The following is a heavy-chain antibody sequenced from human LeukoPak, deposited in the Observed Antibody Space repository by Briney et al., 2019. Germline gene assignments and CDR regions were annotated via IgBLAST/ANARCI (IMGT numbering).Heavy chain of an antibody. J-gene: IGHJ4*02. Sequence: SVKVSCKASGGTFSSYAISWVRQAPGQGLEWMGGIIPIFGTANYAQKFQGRVTITADESTSTAYMELSSLRSEDTAVYYCARHGRGYSGYGYWGQGTLVTVSS. D-gene: IGHD5-12*01. CDR3: ARHGRGYSGYGY. CDR2: IIPIFGTA. CDR1: GGTFSSYA. V-gene: IGHV1-69*13.